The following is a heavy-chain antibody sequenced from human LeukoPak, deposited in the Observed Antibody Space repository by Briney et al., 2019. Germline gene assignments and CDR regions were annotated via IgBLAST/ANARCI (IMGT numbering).Heavy chain of an antibody. CDR1: GFTFSSYA. D-gene: IGHD6-19*01. J-gene: IGHJ4*02. Sequence: PGGSLRLSCAASGFTFSSYAMSWVRQAPGKGLEWVSAISGSGGSTYYADSVKGRFTISRDNSKNTLYLQMNSLRAEDTAVYYCAKDRWAGYSSGWYYFDYWGQGTLVTVSS. V-gene: IGHV3-23*01. CDR2: ISGSGGST. CDR3: AKDRWAGYSSGWYYFDY.